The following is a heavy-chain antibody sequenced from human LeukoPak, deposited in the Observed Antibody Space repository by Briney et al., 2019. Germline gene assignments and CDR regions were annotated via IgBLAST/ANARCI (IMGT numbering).Heavy chain of an antibody. J-gene: IGHJ4*02. CDR3: ARAGKYDYVWGSYRYLFDY. V-gene: IGHV4-34*01. Sequence: SETLSLTCAVYGGSFSGYYWSWIRQPPGRGLEWVGEINHSGSTNYNPSLKSRVTISVDTSKNQFSLKLSSVTAADTAVYYCARAGKYDYVWGSYRYLFDYWGQGTLATVSS. D-gene: IGHD3-16*02. CDR2: INHSGST. CDR1: GGSFSGYY.